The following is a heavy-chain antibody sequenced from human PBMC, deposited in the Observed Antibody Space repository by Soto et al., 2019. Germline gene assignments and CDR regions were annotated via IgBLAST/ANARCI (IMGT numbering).Heavy chain of an antibody. CDR3: ARDPIGGNHRRVAFDY. CDR1: GGSVSSGSYY. V-gene: IGHV4-61*01. Sequence: SETLSLTCTVSGGSVSSGSYYWSWIRQPPGKGLEWIGYIYYSGSTNYNPSLKSRVTISVDTSKNQFSLKLSSVTAADTAVYYCARDPIGGNHRRVAFDYWGQGTLVTVSS. D-gene: IGHD2-15*01. J-gene: IGHJ4*02. CDR2: IYYSGST.